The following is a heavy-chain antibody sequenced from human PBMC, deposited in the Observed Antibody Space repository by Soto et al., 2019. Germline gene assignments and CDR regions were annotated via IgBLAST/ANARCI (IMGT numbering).Heavy chain of an antibody. Sequence: QVHLQQWGAGLLKPSETLSLTCAVYGESVMGYYWTWIRQPPGKGLEWIGEINHRGSANDNPSLKSRVTISVDTSNNQFSLKLSSVTAAETSVYYCARTDIVTTNCFDPWGQGTLVTVSS. V-gene: IGHV4-34*02. J-gene: IGHJ5*02. CDR1: GESVMGYY. CDR2: INHRGSA. CDR3: ARTDIVTTNCFDP. D-gene: IGHD5-12*01.